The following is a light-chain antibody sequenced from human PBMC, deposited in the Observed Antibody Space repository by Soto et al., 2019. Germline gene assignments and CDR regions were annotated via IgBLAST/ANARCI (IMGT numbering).Light chain of an antibody. V-gene: IGKV3-11*01. CDR2: DAS. J-gene: IGKJ1*01. Sequence: EIVLTQSPATLSLSPGERATLSCRDSQSVSSYLAWYQQKPGQAPRLIXYDASNRANGMPDRFSGSGSGTDLTLTISSLEPEDFAVYYCQQRSNWPTWTFGQGTKVDIK. CDR1: QSVSSY. CDR3: QQRSNWPTWT.